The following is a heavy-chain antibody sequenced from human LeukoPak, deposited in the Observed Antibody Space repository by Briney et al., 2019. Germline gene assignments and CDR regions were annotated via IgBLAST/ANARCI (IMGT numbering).Heavy chain of an antibody. V-gene: IGHV1-46*01. D-gene: IGHD6-19*01. J-gene: IGHJ5*02. CDR1: GYTFTSYY. CDR3: ARDGRVAGTGENWFDP. CDR2: INPSGCST. Sequence: ASVKVSCKASGYTFTSYYMHWVRQAPGQGLEWMGIINPSGCSTSYAQKFQGRVTMTRDKSTSTVYMELSSLRSEDTAVYYCARDGRVAGTGENWFDPWGQGTLVTVSS.